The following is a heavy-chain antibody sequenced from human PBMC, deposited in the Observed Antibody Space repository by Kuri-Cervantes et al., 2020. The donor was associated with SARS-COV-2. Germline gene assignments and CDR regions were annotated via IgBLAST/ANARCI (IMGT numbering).Heavy chain of an antibody. V-gene: IGHV4-61*01. D-gene: IGHD1-26*01. CDR1: GYSISSGYY. Sequence: SETLSLTCAVSGYSISSGYYWSWIRQPPGKGLEWIGYIYYSGSTNYNPSLKSRVTISVDTSKNQFSLKLSSVTAADTAVYYCARGGRVWELSVNDAFDIWGQGTMVTVSS. CDR3: ARGGRVWELSVNDAFDI. J-gene: IGHJ3*02. CDR2: IYYSGST.